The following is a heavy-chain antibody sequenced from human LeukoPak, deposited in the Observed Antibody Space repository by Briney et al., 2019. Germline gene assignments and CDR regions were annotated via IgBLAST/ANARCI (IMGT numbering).Heavy chain of an antibody. CDR3: ARAPHWYDFTFDP. Sequence: PSETLSLTCTVSGGSISSSSYYWGWIRQPPGKGLEWIGSIYYSGSTYYNPSLKSRVTISVDTSKNQFSLKLSSVTAADTAVYYCARAPHWYDFTFDPWGQGTLVTVSS. CDR2: IYYSGST. V-gene: IGHV4-39*07. CDR1: GGSISSSSYY. J-gene: IGHJ5*02. D-gene: IGHD3-3*01.